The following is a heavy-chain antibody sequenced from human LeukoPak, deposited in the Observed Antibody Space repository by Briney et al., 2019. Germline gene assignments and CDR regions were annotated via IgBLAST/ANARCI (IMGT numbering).Heavy chain of an antibody. CDR3: ARDIIATPPGY. Sequence: GGSLRLSCAASGFTFSSYSMNWVRQAPGKGLEWVSYISSGSSTTYYADTVKGRFTISRDNAKNSLYLQMNSLRAEDTAVYYCARDIIATPPGYWGQGTLVTVSS. CDR1: GFTFSSYS. J-gene: IGHJ4*02. V-gene: IGHV3-48*01. D-gene: IGHD6-6*01. CDR2: ISSGSSTT.